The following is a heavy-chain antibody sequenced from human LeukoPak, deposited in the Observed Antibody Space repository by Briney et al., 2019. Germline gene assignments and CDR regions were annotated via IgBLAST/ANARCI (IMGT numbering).Heavy chain of an antibody. D-gene: IGHD1-26*01. CDR1: GGSVNDNNYY. CDR2: IYYSGST. CDR3: ARMYSTYWYYFDY. Sequence: YETLSVTCTVSGGSVNDNNYYWSCIRQPPGKALEWLGYIYYSGSTTYNPSLKSRVTISVDTSKNQFSLKMFSVTAADTAVFYCARMYSTYWYYFDYWGQGIQVTVSS. V-gene: IGHV4-61*01. J-gene: IGHJ4*02.